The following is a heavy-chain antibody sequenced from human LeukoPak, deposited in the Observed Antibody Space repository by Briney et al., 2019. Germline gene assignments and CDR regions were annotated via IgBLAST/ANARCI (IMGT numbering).Heavy chain of an antibody. D-gene: IGHD1-26*01. V-gene: IGHV3-23*01. Sequence: GGSLRLSCAASRFSFSAYPMGWVRRAPGRGLEWVSGISAGGDLTFHADPVKGRFTISRDNSKNTLYLQMNSLRADDTAEYYCAKIKWELLPWGAFDIWGQGTMVTVSS. J-gene: IGHJ3*02. CDR1: RFSFSAYP. CDR2: ISAGGDLT. CDR3: AKIKWELLPWGAFDI.